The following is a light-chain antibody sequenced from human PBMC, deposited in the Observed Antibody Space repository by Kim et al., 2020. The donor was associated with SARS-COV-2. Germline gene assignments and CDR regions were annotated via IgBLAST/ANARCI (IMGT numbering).Light chain of an antibody. Sequence: GQRVTISCSGSSSNIGSNYVSWYQHRPGTAPKLLIYTDNQRPSGVPDRFSGSKSGTSASLAISGLQSEDEADYYCAAWDDGLRGRMFGGGTKVTVL. CDR2: TDN. CDR1: SSNIGSNY. CDR3: AAWDDGLRGRM. V-gene: IGLV1-44*01. J-gene: IGLJ3*02.